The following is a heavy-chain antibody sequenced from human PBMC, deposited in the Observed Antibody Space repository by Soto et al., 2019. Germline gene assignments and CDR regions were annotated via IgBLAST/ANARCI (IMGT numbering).Heavy chain of an antibody. Sequence: EVQLVQSGAEVKKPGESLRISCKGSGYSFTSYWISWVRQMPGKGLEWMGRIDPSDSYTNYSPSFQGHVTISADKSISTAYLQWSSLKASDTAMYYCARHLGASSGWYDYYYYGMDVWGQGTTVTVSS. CDR3: ARHLGASSGWYDYYYYGMDV. CDR1: GYSFTSYW. CDR2: IDPSDSYT. V-gene: IGHV5-10-1*03. J-gene: IGHJ6*02. D-gene: IGHD6-19*01.